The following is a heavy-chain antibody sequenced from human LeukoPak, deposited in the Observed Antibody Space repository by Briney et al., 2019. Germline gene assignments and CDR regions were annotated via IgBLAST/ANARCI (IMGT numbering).Heavy chain of an antibody. Sequence: ASVKVSCKVSGYTLTELSMHWVRQAPGKGLEWMGGFDPEDGETIYAQKFQGRVTMTEDTSTDTAYMELSSLRSEDTAVYYCATALGDDILTGYYNSFDYWGQGTLVTVSS. CDR3: ATALGDDILTGYYNSFDY. V-gene: IGHV1-24*01. CDR1: GYTLTELS. D-gene: IGHD3-9*01. J-gene: IGHJ4*02. CDR2: FDPEDGET.